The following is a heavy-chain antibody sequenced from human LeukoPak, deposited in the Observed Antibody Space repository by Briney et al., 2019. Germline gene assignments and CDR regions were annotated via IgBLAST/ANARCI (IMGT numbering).Heavy chain of an antibody. D-gene: IGHD2-21*01. J-gene: IGHJ4*02. CDR3: ASSGHLIFSSFHY. V-gene: IGHV3-30-3*01. CDR1: GCTFSNSA. CDR2: MSFDETTE. Sequence: PGGSLRLSCAVSGCTFSNSARHWVRQAPGKGLEWLAVMSFDETTEYYADSVKGRFSVSRDNSGNTLFLQMSSIRIDDTAFYYCASSGHLIFSSFHYWGQGTLVTVSS.